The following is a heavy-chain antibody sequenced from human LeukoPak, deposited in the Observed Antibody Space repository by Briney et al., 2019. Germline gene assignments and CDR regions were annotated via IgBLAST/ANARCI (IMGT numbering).Heavy chain of an antibody. CDR3: ARGMWETDDY. D-gene: IGHD1-26*01. J-gene: IGHJ4*02. CDR2: MNPNSGNT. Sequence: ASVKVSCKASGYTFTSYDINWVRQATGQGLEWMGWMNPNSGNTGYAQKFQSRVTMTRNTSIGTAYMELRSLRSEDTAVYYGARGMWETDDYWGQGTLVTVSS. CDR1: GYTFTSYD. V-gene: IGHV1-8*01.